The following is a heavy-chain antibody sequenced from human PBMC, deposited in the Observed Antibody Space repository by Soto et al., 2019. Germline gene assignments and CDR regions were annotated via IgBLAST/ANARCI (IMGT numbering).Heavy chain of an antibody. D-gene: IGHD5-12*01. J-gene: IGHJ6*02. CDR2: IYYSGST. CDR3: AREYSGYAYYYYGMDV. Sequence: SETLSLTCTVPGGSVSSGSYYWSWIRQPPGKGLEWIGYIYYSGSTNYNPSLKSRVTISVDTSKNQFSLKLSSVTAADTAVYYCAREYSGYAYYYYGMDVWGQGTTVTVSS. V-gene: IGHV4-61*01. CDR1: GGSVSSGSYY.